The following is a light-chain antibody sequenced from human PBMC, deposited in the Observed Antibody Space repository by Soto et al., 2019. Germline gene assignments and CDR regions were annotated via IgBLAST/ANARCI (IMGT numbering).Light chain of an antibody. CDR3: QLYGSSPPYT. CDR2: TAS. J-gene: IGKJ2*01. Sequence: EIVLTQSPGTLSLSPGERATLSCRASQSVSRSSLAWYQQRPGQPPRLLIFTASSRATGTPDRFSGSGSGTYFTLTISRLEPEDFAVYYCQLYGSSPPYTFGPGTKLEI. V-gene: IGKV3-20*01. CDR1: QSVSRSS.